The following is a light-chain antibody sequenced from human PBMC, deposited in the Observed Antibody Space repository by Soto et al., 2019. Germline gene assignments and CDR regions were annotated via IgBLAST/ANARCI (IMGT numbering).Light chain of an antibody. V-gene: IGKV3-20*01. CDR2: GAS. CDR3: QQYGSSPRT. Sequence: EIVLTQSPGTLSLSPRQRATLSCKASQCVISNYLAWYQQKPGQAPRLLIYGASNRATGIPDRFSGSGSGTDFTLTISRLEPEDFAVYYCQQYGSSPRTFGQGTKVDIK. CDR1: QCVISNY. J-gene: IGKJ1*01.